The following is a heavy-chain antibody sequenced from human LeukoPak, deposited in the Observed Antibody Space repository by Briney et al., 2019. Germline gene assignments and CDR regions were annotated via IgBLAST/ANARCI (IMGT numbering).Heavy chain of an antibody. V-gene: IGHV4-39*07. Sequence: SETLSLTCTVSGGSISSSSYYWGWIRQPPGKGLEWIGSIYYSGSTYYNPSLKSRVTISVDTSKNQFSLKLSSVTAADTAVYYCARDKGIAARGIRWGQGTLVTVSS. CDR2: IYYSGST. CDR3: ARDKGIAARGIR. J-gene: IGHJ4*02. D-gene: IGHD6-6*01. CDR1: GGSISSSSYY.